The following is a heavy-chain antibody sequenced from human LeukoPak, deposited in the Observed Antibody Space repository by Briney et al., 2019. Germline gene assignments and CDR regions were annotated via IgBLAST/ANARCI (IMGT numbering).Heavy chain of an antibody. CDR1: GYTFTGYY. CDR3: ARVMGIVGATDAFDI. Sequence: ASVKVSCTASGYTFTGYYMHWVRQAPGQGLEWMGWINPNSGGTNYAQKFQGRVTMTRDTSISTAYMELSRLRSDDTAVYYCARVMGIVGATDAFDIWGQGTMVTVSS. J-gene: IGHJ3*02. CDR2: INPNSGGT. D-gene: IGHD1-26*01. V-gene: IGHV1-2*02.